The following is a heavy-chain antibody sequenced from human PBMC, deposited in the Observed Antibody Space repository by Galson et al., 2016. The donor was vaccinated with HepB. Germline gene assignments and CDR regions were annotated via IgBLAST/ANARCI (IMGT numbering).Heavy chain of an antibody. CDR1: GGSISDDY. CDR3: ARASIAARLGLDR. J-gene: IGHJ5*02. Sequence: TLSLTCTVSGGSISDDYWSWIRQHPGKGLEWIGYIYYSGTTYYNPSLKSRFAISVDTSKNQFSLKVSSVTAADTAVYYCARASIAARLGLDRWGQGALVTVSS. V-gene: IGHV4-31*03. CDR2: IYYSGTT. D-gene: IGHD6-6*01.